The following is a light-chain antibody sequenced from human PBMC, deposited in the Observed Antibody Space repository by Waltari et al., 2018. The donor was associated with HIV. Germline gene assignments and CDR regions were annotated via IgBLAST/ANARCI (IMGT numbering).Light chain of an antibody. CDR3: QRYNSDLWA. Sequence: DIQMTQSPTTLSASVGDRVTITCRASQSVSNWLAWYQQKPGKDPKLLIYKASNLVTGVPSRFSGSGSGTEYTLTISSLQPDDSATYYCQRYNSDLWAFGQGTKVEIK. CDR1: QSVSNW. J-gene: IGKJ1*01. CDR2: KAS. V-gene: IGKV1-5*03.